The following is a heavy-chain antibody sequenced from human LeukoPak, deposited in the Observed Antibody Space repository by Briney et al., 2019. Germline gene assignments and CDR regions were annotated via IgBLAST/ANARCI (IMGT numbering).Heavy chain of an antibody. CDR1: GFTFSSYS. CDR3: ARGELLKGGAFDI. Sequence: PGGSLRLSCAASGFTFSSYSMNWVRQAPGKGLEWVSYISSSSSTIYYADSVKGRFTISRDNAKNSLYLQMNSLRAEDTAVYYCARGELLKGGAFDIWGQGTMVTVSS. CDR2: ISSSSSTI. D-gene: IGHD1-26*01. V-gene: IGHV3-48*04. J-gene: IGHJ3*02.